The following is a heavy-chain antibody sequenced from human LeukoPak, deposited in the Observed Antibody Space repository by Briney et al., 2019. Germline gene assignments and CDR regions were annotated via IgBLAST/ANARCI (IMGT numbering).Heavy chain of an antibody. D-gene: IGHD6-6*01. CDR1: GFTFSNYW. J-gene: IGHJ3*02. CDR3: VREYSSSSGRAFDI. V-gene: IGHV3-74*01. CDR2: ISTDGTNT. Sequence: GGSLRLSCAASGFTFSNYWMHWVRRAPRQGLLWVSRISTDGTNTNYADSVKGRFTISRDNAKNILYLEMNSLRAEDTAVYYCVREYSSSSGRAFDIWGQGTKVTVSS.